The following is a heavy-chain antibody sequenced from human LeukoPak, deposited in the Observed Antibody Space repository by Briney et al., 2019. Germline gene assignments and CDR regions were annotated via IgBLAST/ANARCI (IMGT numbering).Heavy chain of an antibody. V-gene: IGHV3-30*04. J-gene: IGHJ3*02. D-gene: IGHD5-24*01. Sequence: GGSLRLSCAASGCTFSNYAMHWVRQAPATGLEWVAVISYDGLNKYYADSVKGRFTISRDNSKNTLYLQMNSLRAEDTAVYYCAREMATIGRGAFDIWGQGTIVTVSS. CDR1: GCTFSNYA. CDR2: ISYDGLNK. CDR3: AREMATIGRGAFDI.